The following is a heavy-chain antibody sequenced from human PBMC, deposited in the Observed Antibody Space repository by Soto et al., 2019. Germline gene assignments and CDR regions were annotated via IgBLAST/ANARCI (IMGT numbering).Heavy chain of an antibody. D-gene: IGHD6-19*01. CDR1: GFTFSSYN. CDR2: ISYDGNNK. CDR3: ARSVEGHFDY. J-gene: IGHJ4*02. Sequence: SCAASGFTFSSYNMHWVRQAPGRGLEWVAVISYDGNNKYYADSVKGRFTISRDNARNSVYLQMTSLRDEDTAVYYCARSVEGHFDYWGQGTLVTVSS. V-gene: IGHV3-30*12.